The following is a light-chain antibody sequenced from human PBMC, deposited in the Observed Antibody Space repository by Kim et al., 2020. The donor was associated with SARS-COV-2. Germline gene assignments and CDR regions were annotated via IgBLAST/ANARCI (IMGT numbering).Light chain of an antibody. CDR2: GKN. J-gene: IGLJ2*01. CDR1: SLRSYY. Sequence: VALGQTVRITCQGDSLRSYYASWYQQKPGQAPVLVIYGKNNRPSGIPDRFSGSSSGNTASLTITGAQAEDEADYYCNSRDSSGNHLVFGGGTQLTVL. CDR3: NSRDSSGNHLV. V-gene: IGLV3-19*01.